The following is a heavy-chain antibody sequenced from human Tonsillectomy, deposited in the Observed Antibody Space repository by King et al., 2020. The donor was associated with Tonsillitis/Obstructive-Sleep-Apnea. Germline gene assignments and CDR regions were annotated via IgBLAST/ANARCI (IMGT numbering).Heavy chain of an antibody. Sequence: QLVQSGGGLVQPGGSLRLSCSASGFTFSSYAMHWVRQAPGKGLEYVSAISSNGGSTYYADSVKGRFTISRDNSKNTLYLQMSSLRAEDTALYYCVNLEYSSGPDYYYYYYMDVWGKGTTVTVSS. CDR1: GFTFSSYA. CDR3: VNLEYSSGPDYYYYYYMDV. D-gene: IGHD6-19*01. CDR2: ISSNGGST. V-gene: IGHV3-64D*06. J-gene: IGHJ6*03.